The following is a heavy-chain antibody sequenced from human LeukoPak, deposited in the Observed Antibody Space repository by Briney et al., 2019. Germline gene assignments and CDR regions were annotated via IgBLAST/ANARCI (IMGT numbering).Heavy chain of an antibody. Sequence: SGTLSLTCAVSGGSITYNNWWTWLRQPPGKGLEWIGEIHHSGSTNYNPSLKSRLTISVDKSKRQFSLKLNSLTAADTAVYYCARGGWRGKTFDYWGQGTLVTVSS. J-gene: IGHJ4*01. CDR1: GGSITYNNW. D-gene: IGHD5-12*01. V-gene: IGHV4-4*02. CDR2: IHHSGST. CDR3: ARGGWRGKTFDY.